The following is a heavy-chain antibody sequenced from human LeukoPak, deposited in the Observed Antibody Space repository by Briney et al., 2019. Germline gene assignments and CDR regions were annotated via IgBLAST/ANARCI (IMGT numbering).Heavy chain of an antibody. CDR3: ARYGWFGEHKGFDY. CDR1: GGSISSYY. D-gene: IGHD3-10*01. Sequence: SETLSLTCTVSGGSISSYYWSRIRQPPGKGLEWIGSIYYSGSTYYNPSLKSRVTISVDTSKNQFSLKLSSVTAADTAVYYCARYGWFGEHKGFDYWGQGTLVTVSS. V-gene: IGHV4-39*07. J-gene: IGHJ4*02. CDR2: IYYSGST.